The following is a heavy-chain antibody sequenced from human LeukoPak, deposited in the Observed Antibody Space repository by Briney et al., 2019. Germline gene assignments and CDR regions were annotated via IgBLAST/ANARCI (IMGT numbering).Heavy chain of an antibody. J-gene: IGHJ4*02. CDR3: AKGDYGDYLTPFDY. Sequence: GGSLRLSCAASGFTFSSYGMRWVRQAPGKGLEWVAVISHDGSNKYYADSVKGRFTISRDNSKNTLYLQMNSLRAEDTAVYYCAKGDYGDYLTPFDYWGQGTLVTVSS. CDR1: GFTFSSYG. V-gene: IGHV3-30*18. CDR2: ISHDGSNK. D-gene: IGHD4-17*01.